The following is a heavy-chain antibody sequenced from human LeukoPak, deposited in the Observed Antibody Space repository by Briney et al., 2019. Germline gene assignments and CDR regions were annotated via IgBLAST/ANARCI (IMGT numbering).Heavy chain of an antibody. J-gene: IGHJ4*02. CDR1: GGSISSYY. CDR3: ARVRAEYYDILTGYYSPYYFDY. Sequence: SETLSLTCTVSGGSISSYYWSWIRQHPGKGLEWIGYIYYSGSTYYNPSLKSRVTISVDTSNNQFSLKLSSVTAADTAVYYCARVRAEYYDILTGYYSPYYFDYWGQGTLVTVSS. V-gene: IGHV4-59*06. CDR2: IYYSGST. D-gene: IGHD3-9*01.